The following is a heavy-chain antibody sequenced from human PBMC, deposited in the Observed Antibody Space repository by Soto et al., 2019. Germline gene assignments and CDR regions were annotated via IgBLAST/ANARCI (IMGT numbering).Heavy chain of an antibody. V-gene: IGHV3-15*01. Sequence: LRLSCAASGFIFSNAWMNWVRQAPGKGLEWVARIKSKTGGGTTDYAAPVKGRFTISRDDSKNTLYLQMNSLKTEDTAVFYCTTSISDYWGQGTLVTVSS. CDR2: IKSKTGGGTT. D-gene: IGHD2-21*01. J-gene: IGHJ4*02. CDR3: TTSISDY. CDR1: GFIFSNAW.